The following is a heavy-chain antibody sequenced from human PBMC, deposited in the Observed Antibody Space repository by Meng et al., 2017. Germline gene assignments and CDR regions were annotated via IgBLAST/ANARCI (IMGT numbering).Heavy chain of an antibody. J-gene: IGHJ4*02. V-gene: IGHV3-21*01. CDR1: GFTFSSYS. CDR3: ARDRDYYESSSDY. D-gene: IGHD3-22*01. CDR2: ISSSSSYI. Sequence: GSLRLSCAASGFTFSSYSMNWVRQAPGKGLEWVSSISSSSSYIYYADSVKGRFTISRDNAKNSLYLQMNSLRAEDTAVYYCARDRDYYESSSDYWGQGTLVTVSS.